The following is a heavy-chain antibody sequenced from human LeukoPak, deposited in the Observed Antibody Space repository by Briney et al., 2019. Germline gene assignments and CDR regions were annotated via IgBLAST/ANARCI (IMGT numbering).Heavy chain of an antibody. J-gene: IGHJ4*02. V-gene: IGHV4-39*07. CDR2: IYYSGST. CDR1: GGSISSSSYY. Sequence: SETLSLTCTVSGGSISSSSYYWGWIRQPPGKGLEWIGSIYYSGSTYYNPSLKSRVTISLDTSKNQFSLKLSSVTAADTAVYYCARDSPQFYYYDSSGYETTVDYWGQGTLVTVSS. D-gene: IGHD3-22*01. CDR3: ARDSPQFYYYDSSGYETTVDY.